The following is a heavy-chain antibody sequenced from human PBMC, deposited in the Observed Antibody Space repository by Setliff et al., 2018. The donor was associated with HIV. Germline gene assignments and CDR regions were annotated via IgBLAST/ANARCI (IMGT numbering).Heavy chain of an antibody. Sequence: SETLSLTCTVSGGSISSSDYYWGWIRQPPGKGLEWIGSIYYSGSTYYNPSLKSRVTISVDTSKNQFSLRLSSVTAADTAVYYCARVPSAHAAMVTTDYWGPGTLVTVSS. CDR3: ARVPSAHAAMVTTDY. D-gene: IGHD5-18*01. CDR1: GGSISSSDYY. J-gene: IGHJ4*02. CDR2: IYYSGST. V-gene: IGHV4-39*07.